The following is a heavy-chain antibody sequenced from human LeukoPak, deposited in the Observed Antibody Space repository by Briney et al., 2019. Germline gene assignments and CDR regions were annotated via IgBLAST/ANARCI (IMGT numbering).Heavy chain of an antibody. CDR2: ISSSGGTT. D-gene: IGHD6-19*01. V-gene: IGHV3-23*01. Sequence: PGGSLRLSCAASGFTFSSYGMSWVRQAPGKGLEWVSDISSSGGTTYYADSVKGRVTISRDNSKKTLYLQMNSLRPEDTAVYYCAKFSSSGWSRSTNKWGQGTLVTVSS. CDR1: GFTFSSYG. CDR3: AKFSSSGWSRSTNK. J-gene: IGHJ4*02.